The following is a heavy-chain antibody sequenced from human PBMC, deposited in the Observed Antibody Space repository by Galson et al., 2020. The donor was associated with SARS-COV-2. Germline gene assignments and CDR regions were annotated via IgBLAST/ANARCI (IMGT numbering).Heavy chain of an antibody. CDR2: ISYDGSNK. D-gene: IGHD1-26*01. Sequence: GESLKISCAASGFTFSSYAMHWVRQAPGKGLEWVAVISYDGSNKYYADSVKGRFTISRDNSKNTLYLQMNSLRAEDTAVYYCARPKSGSYHSYFDYWGQGTLVTVSS. CDR1: GFTFSSYA. J-gene: IGHJ4*02. CDR3: ARPKSGSYHSYFDY. V-gene: IGHV3-30*04.